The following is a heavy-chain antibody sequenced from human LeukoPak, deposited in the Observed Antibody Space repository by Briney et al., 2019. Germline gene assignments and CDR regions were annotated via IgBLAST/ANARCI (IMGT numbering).Heavy chain of an antibody. V-gene: IGHV4-59*01. Sequence: SETLSLTCTVSGGSISSYYWNWIRQPPGKGLEWIGYIYYSGSSNYNPSLKSRVTISVDPSKNQFSLKLSSVTAADTAVYYCARGKLLAGFSRPNFDYWGQGTLVTVSS. CDR1: GGSISSYY. J-gene: IGHJ4*02. CDR3: ARGKLLAGFSRPNFDY. CDR2: IYYSGSS. D-gene: IGHD2-15*01.